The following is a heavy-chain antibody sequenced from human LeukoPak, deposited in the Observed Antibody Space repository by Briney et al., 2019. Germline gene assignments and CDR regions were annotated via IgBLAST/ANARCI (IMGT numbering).Heavy chain of an antibody. CDR1: GGSFSGYY. D-gene: IGHD3-22*01. CDR2: INHSGST. J-gene: IGHJ5*02. CDR3: AREGYDSSQFGP. Sequence: TSETLSLTCAVYGGSFSGYYWSWIRQPPGKGLEWIGAINHSGSTNYNPSLKSRVTISVDTSKNQFSLKLSSVTAADTAVYYCAREGYDSSQFGPWGQGTLVTVSS. V-gene: IGHV4-34*01.